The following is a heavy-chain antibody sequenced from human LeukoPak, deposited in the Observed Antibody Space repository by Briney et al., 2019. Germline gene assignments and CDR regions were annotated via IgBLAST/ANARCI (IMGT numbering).Heavy chain of an antibody. V-gene: IGHV4-34*01. CDR2: INHSGST. D-gene: IGHD3-3*01. CDR3: ARRPRITIFGVVIPYYFDY. Sequence: SEALSLTCTVSGGSISSYYWSWIRQPPGKGLEWIGEINHSGSTNYNPSLKSRVTISVDTSKNQFSLKLSSVTAAGTAVYYCARRPRITIFGVVIPYYFDYWGQGTLVTVSS. CDR1: GGSISSYY. J-gene: IGHJ4*02.